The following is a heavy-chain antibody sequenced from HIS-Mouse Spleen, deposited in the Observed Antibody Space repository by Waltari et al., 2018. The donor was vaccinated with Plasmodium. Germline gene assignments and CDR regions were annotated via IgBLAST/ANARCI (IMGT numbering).Heavy chain of an antibody. J-gene: IGHJ3*02. D-gene: IGHD6-19*01. CDR1: GYTFPTYG. Sequence: QVQLVQSGAEVKKPGASVKVSCTASGYTFPTYGISWVRQAPGQGLEWMGWISAYNGNIKYAQKVQGRVTMTTDTSTSTAYMELRSLRSDDTAVYYCARGSAGDGFDIWGQGTLVTVSS. V-gene: IGHV1-18*01. CDR3: ARGSAGDGFDI. CDR2: ISAYNGNI.